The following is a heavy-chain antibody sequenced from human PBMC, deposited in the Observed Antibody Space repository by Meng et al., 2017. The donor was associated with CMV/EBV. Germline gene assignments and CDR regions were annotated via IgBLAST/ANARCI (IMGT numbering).Heavy chain of an antibody. D-gene: IGHD3-16*02. J-gene: IGHJ4*02. Sequence: ASVKVSCKASGYTFTSYGISWVRQAPGQGLEWMGWISAYNGNTNYAQKLQGRVTMTTDTSTSTAYMELRSLRSDDTAVYYCARDEVENYDYVWGSYRQYYFDYWGQGTLVTVSS. CDR1: GYTFTSYG. CDR3: ARDEVENYDYVWGSYRQYYFDY. CDR2: ISAYNGNT. V-gene: IGHV1-18*01.